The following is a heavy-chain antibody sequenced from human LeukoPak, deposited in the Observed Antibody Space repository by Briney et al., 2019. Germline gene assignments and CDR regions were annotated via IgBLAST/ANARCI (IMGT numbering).Heavy chain of an antibody. CDR1: GFTFSSYS. V-gene: IGHV3-21*01. D-gene: IGHD2-15*01. Sequence: GGSLRLSCAASGFTFSSYSMNWVRQAPGKGLEWVSSISSSRSYIYYADSVKGRFTISRDNAKNSLYLQMNSVRAEDTAVYYCAGGYCSGGSCLYWGQGTLVTVSS. CDR2: ISSSRSYI. J-gene: IGHJ4*02. CDR3: AGGYCSGGSCLY.